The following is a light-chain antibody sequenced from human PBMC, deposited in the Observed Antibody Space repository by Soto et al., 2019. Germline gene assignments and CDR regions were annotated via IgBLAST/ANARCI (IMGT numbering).Light chain of an antibody. J-gene: IGLJ2*01. CDR3: ATWDDSLNGRGV. CDR1: SSNIGSNT. V-gene: IGLV1-44*01. Sequence: QSVLTQPPSASGTPGQRVTISCSGSSSNIGSNTVSWYQQHPGRAPKLLIYTNNQRPSGVPDRFSGSKSGTSASLAIGGLQSEDEADYYCATWDDSLNGRGVFGGGTKLTVL. CDR2: TNN.